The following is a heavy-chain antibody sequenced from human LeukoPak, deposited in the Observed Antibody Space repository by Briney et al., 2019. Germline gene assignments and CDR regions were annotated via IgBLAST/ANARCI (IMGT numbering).Heavy chain of an antibody. CDR2: INPSGGST. D-gene: IGHD5-24*01. CDR1: GYTFTSYY. CDR3: ARGAVGRWLQLDFDY. J-gene: IGHJ4*02. V-gene: IGHV1-46*01. Sequence: ASVKVSCKASGYTFTSYYMHWVRQAPGQGLEWMGIINPSGGSTSYAQKFQGRVTMTRDTSTSTVYMELSSLRSEDTAVYYCARGAVGRWLQLDFDYWGQGTLVTVSS.